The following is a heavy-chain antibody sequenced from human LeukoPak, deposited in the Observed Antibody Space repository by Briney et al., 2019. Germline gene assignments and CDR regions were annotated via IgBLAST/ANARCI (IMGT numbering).Heavy chain of an antibody. Sequence: GESLKISCKGSGYPFNNRWIAWVRQTPGKGLEWMGVIYPGDSDARYSSSFQGQVTISVDKSITTAYLQWKSLQASDTAIYYCATTSPQAWFDPWGQGTLVNVSA. CDR1: GYPFNNRW. J-gene: IGHJ5*02. CDR2: IYPGDSDA. V-gene: IGHV5-51*01. CDR3: ATTSPQAWFDP.